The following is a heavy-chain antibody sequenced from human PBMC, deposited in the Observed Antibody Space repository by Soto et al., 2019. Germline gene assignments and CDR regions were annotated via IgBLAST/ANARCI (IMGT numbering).Heavy chain of an antibody. CDR3: ADSYGSQDSAYEI. Sequence: QVQLQESGPGLVKPSGTLSLTCAVSGGSISSSNWWSWVRQTPGKGLEWIGEIYHSGSTNYNASLKSRATISVDKSKNQFSLKLSSVTAAETAVYYCADSYGSQDSAYEIWGQGTMVTLSS. CDR1: GGSISSSNW. V-gene: IGHV4-4*02. D-gene: IGHD1-26*01. J-gene: IGHJ3*02. CDR2: IYHSGST.